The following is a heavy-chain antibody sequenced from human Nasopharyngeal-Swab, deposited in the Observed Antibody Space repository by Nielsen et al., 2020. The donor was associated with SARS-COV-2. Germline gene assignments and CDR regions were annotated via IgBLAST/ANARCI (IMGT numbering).Heavy chain of an antibody. J-gene: IGHJ3*02. CDR3: ARDRWPGSYNDLDAFDI. V-gene: IGHV3-48*02. Sequence: GGSLRLSCVASGYSFRTYGMNWVRQAPGKGLEWVSYISRSSSSLYYADSVEGRFTISRDNAKNSLYLQMNSLRDEDTAVYYCARDRWPGSYNDLDAFDIWGQGTKVTVSS. D-gene: IGHD3-10*01. CDR1: GYSFRTYG. CDR2: ISRSSSSL.